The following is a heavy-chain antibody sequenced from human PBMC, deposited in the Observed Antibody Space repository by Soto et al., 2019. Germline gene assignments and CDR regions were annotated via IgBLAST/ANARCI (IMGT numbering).Heavy chain of an antibody. CDR1: GGTFSSYA. V-gene: IGHV1-69*01. J-gene: IGHJ4*02. Sequence: QVQLVQSGAEVKKPGSSVKVSCKASGGTFSSYAISWVRQAPGQGLEWMGGIIPIFGTANYAQKFQGRVTITADESTSTAYMELSSLRSEDTAMYYCARGDSTTGTTPYYFDYWGQGTLVTVSS. CDR2: IIPIFGTA. CDR3: ARGDSTTGTTPYYFDY. D-gene: IGHD1-1*01.